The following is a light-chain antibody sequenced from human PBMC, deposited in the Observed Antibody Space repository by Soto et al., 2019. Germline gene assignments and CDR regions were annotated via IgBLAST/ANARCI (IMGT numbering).Light chain of an antibody. CDR1: SSDVGGYNY. CDR2: DVS. Sequence: QSALTQPASVSGSPGQSITISCTGTSSDVGGYNYVSWYQQHPGKAPKLMIYDVSNRPSGVSNRFSGSNSGNTASLTISGLQAADEADYYCSSYTSSSTLVFGGGTKLTVL. CDR3: SSYTSSSTLV. V-gene: IGLV2-14*01. J-gene: IGLJ2*01.